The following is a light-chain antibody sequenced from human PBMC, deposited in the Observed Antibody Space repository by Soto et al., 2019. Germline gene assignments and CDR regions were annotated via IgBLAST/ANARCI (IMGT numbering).Light chain of an antibody. CDR3: SSYTSSSSYF. J-gene: IGLJ1*01. V-gene: IGLV2-14*01. CDR2: DVS. CDR1: SSDVGGYNY. Sequence: QSVLTQPASVSGSPGQSITISCTGTSSDVGGYNYVSWYQQHPGKAPKLMIYDVSNRPSGVSNRFSGSKSGNTASLTISGLQVEDEADYYCSSYTSSSSYFFGTGTKVTVL.